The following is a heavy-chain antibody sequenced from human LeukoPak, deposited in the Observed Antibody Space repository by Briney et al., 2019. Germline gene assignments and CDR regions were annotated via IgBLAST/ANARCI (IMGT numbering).Heavy chain of an antibody. J-gene: IGHJ6*03. Sequence: EASVKVSCKASGYTFTSYDINLVRQATGQGLEWMGGMNPNSGNTGYEQKFPSTVSMTRNTSISTAYMELSSLRSEDTAVYYSARGRLVGWYSSMDVWGKGTTVTVSS. CDR3: ARGRLVGWYSSMDV. CDR2: MNPNSGNT. CDR1: GYTFTSYD. D-gene: IGHD2-15*01. V-gene: IGHV1-8*01.